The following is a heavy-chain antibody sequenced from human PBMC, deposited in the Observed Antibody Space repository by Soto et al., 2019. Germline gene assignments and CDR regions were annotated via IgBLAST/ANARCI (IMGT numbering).Heavy chain of an antibody. CDR3: ARDGHFYENMI. V-gene: IGHV4-61*08. CDR2: IAYNGGT. CDR1: GGSVSDYGYY. D-gene: IGHD3-3*02. J-gene: IGHJ4*02. Sequence: QVQLQESGPGLVKPSETLSLTCTVSGGSVSDYGYYWTWIRQPPGKGLEWIGYIAYNGGTSYNPSLRSRVTISVDTSKSQFSLDLSSATAADTALYYCARDGHFYENMIWGQGSLVTVSS.